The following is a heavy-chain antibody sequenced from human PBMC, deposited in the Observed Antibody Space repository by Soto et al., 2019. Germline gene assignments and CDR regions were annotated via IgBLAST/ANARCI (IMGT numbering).Heavy chain of an antibody. CDR3: ARDLSGSYYAILF. D-gene: IGHD1-26*01. CDR2: INAGNGNT. V-gene: IGHV1-3*01. CDR1: GYTFTNYV. Sequence: ASVKVSCKASGYTFTNYVMYWVRQAPGQRLEWMGWINAGNGNTKYSQKFQGRVTITRDTSASTAYMELSSLRSEDTAVYYCARDLSGSYYAILFWGQGTLVTVSS. J-gene: IGHJ4*02.